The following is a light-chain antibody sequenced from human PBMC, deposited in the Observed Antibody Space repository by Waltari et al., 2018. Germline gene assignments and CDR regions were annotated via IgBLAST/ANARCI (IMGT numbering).Light chain of an antibody. CDR2: AAS. V-gene: IGKV1-8*01. J-gene: IGKJ1*01. CDR1: QGISTV. Sequence: AIRMTQSPSSFSASTGDRVTITCRASQGISTVLAWYQQKSGKAPKLLIYAASTLQIGVPSRFSGSGSGTDFTLTISCLQSEDFAIYYCQQYYTYPRTFGQGTKVEV. CDR3: QQYYTYPRT.